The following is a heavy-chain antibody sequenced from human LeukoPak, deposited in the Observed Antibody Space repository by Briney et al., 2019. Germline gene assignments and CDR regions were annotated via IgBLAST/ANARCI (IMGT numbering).Heavy chain of an antibody. Sequence: SETLSLTCTVSGGSISSYYWSWIRQPPGKRLEWIGYIYYSGSTNYNPSLKSRVTISVDTSKNQFSLKLSSVTAADTAVYYCASTIFGVVVYDYWGQGTLVTVSS. J-gene: IGHJ4*02. CDR3: ASTIFGVVVYDY. CDR2: IYYSGST. CDR1: GGSISSYY. V-gene: IGHV4-59*12. D-gene: IGHD3-3*01.